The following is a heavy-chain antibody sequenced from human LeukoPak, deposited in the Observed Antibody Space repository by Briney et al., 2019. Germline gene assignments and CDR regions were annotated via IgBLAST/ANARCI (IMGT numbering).Heavy chain of an antibody. Sequence: GGSLRLSCAASGFTFSSYWMSWVRQAPGKGLEWVANIKQDGSEKYYVDSVKGRFTISRDNSKNTLYLQMNSLRAEDTAVYYCAKTKRITMVHGAFDIWGQGTMVTVSS. D-gene: IGHD3-10*01. V-gene: IGHV3-7*03. CDR2: IKQDGSEK. CDR3: AKTKRITMVHGAFDI. J-gene: IGHJ3*02. CDR1: GFTFSSYW.